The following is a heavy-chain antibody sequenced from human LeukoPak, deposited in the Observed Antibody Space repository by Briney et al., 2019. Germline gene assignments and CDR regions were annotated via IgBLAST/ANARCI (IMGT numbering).Heavy chain of an antibody. CDR2: INPNSGGT. CDR3: ARDKPAEAALDF. J-gene: IGHJ4*02. Sequence: GASVTVSCKASGYTFTGYYIHWVRQAPGQGLEWMGWINPNSGGTNYAQTFQGRVTMTRDRSINTAYMDLRSLTYDDTAVYYCARDKPAEAALDFWGQGTLVTVSS. CDR1: GYTFTGYY. V-gene: IGHV1-2*02.